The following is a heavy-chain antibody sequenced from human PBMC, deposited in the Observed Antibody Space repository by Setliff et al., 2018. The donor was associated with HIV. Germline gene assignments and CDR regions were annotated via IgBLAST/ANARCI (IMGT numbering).Heavy chain of an antibody. Sequence: QTGGSLRLSCAASGYTFSRYWMSWVRQAPGKGLEWVASIDHFGSEENYVDSVRGRFTVSRDNTKNSLHLQLDSLSAEDAAVYFCARDGHLYGQPFDYWGQGALVTVSS. J-gene: IGHJ4*02. CDR1: GYTFSRYW. D-gene: IGHD3-10*01. V-gene: IGHV3-7*05. CDR2: IDHFGSEE. CDR3: ARDGHLYGQPFDY.